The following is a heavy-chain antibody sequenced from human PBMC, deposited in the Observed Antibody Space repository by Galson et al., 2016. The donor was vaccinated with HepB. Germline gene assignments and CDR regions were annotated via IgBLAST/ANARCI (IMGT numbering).Heavy chain of an antibody. V-gene: IGHV4-4*02. J-gene: IGHJ5*02. CDR2: IYHTETT. CDR1: GASINDSTW. Sequence: ETLSLTCTVSGASINDSTWWTWVRQAPGRGLEWIGEIYHTETTNNNPFLSSRFTLSIDKSRNQFSLNLTSATAADTAVYYCARAAVVPGARMVFDPWGQGTPVTVSA. CDR3: ARAAVVPGARMVFDP. D-gene: IGHD2-2*01.